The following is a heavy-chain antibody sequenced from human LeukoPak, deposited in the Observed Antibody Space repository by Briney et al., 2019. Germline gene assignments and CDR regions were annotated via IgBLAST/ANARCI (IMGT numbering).Heavy chain of an antibody. CDR3: TRGALDYRDAYDF. CDR2: IRSKANSYAT. Sequence: GGSLKLSCAASGFTFSGSAMHWDRQASGKGLEWVGRIRSKANSYATAYAASVKGRFTISRDDSKNTAYLEMNSLKTEDTAVYYCTRGALDYRDAYDFWGQGTMVTVSS. V-gene: IGHV3-73*01. D-gene: IGHD3/OR15-3a*01. CDR1: GFTFSGSA. J-gene: IGHJ3*01.